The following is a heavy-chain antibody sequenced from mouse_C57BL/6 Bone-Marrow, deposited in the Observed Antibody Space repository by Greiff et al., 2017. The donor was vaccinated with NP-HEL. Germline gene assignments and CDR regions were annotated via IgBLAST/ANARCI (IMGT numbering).Heavy chain of an antibody. CDR3: ARNWHYGSKDY. V-gene: IGHV1-76*01. D-gene: IGHD1-1*01. Sequence: QVQLQQSGAELVRPGASVKLSCKASGYTFTDYYINWVKQRPGQGLEWIARIYPGSGNTYYNEKFKGKATLTAEKSSSTAYMQLSSLTSEDSAVYFCARNWHYGSKDYWGQGTTLTVSS. J-gene: IGHJ2*01. CDR2: IYPGSGNT. CDR1: GYTFTDYY.